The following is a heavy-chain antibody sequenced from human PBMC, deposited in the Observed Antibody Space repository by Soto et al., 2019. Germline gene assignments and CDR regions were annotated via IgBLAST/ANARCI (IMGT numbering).Heavy chain of an antibody. CDR2: ISYDGSNK. J-gene: IGHJ3*02. V-gene: IGHV3-30*03. D-gene: IGHD1-26*01. CDR1: GFTFSSYG. CDR3: AATLPVDAFDI. Sequence: GGSLRLSCAASGFTFSSYGMHWVRQAPGKGLEWVAVISYDGSNKYYADSVKGRFTISRDNSKNTLYLQMNSLRAEDTAVYYCAATLPVDAFDIWGQGTMVTVSS.